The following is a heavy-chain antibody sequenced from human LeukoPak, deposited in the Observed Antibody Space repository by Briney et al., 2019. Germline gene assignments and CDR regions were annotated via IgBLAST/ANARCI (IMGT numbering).Heavy chain of an antibody. Sequence: TGGSLRLSCAASGFTFSSYWMSWVRQAPGKGLEWVANIKQDGSEKYYVDSVKGRFTISRDNAKNSLYLQMNSLRAEDTAVYYCARDAYDSSGYYYAPAFDIWGQGTMVTVSS. CDR1: GFTFSSYW. CDR2: IKQDGSEK. CDR3: ARDAYDSSGYYYAPAFDI. D-gene: IGHD3-22*01. V-gene: IGHV3-7*01. J-gene: IGHJ3*02.